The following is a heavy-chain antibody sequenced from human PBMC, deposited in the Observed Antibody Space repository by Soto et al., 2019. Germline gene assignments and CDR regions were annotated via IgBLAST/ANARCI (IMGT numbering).Heavy chain of an antibody. J-gene: IGHJ5*02. D-gene: IGHD6-13*01. V-gene: IGHV2-5*01. CDR1: KFSLSTGGVG. CDR3: AHSGTTSTWTRGCWFDP. Sequence: QITLKESGPTLVKPTQTLTLTCTFSKFSLSTGGVGVGWFRQPPGKPLEWLALIYWNDDKRYSPSLRSRLTIPKDHSRDQVVLTMTNVDPADTATYYCAHSGTTSTWTRGCWFDPWGQGILVTVSS. CDR2: IYWNDDK.